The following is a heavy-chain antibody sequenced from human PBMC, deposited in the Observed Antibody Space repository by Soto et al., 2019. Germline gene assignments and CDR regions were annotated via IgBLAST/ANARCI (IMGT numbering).Heavy chain of an antibody. J-gene: IGHJ3*02. CDR3: ARERYPNYPPDAFDI. CDR2: IWYDGSDK. CDR1: GFTLSSNG. Sequence: VGSLRLSCAASGFTLSSNGMHWVRQAPGKGLEWVAFIWYDGSDKYYADSVKGRFTISRDNSKNTLYLQMNSLRAEDTAVYYCARERYPNYPPDAFDIWGQGTLVTVSS. V-gene: IGHV3-33*01. D-gene: IGHD4-4*01.